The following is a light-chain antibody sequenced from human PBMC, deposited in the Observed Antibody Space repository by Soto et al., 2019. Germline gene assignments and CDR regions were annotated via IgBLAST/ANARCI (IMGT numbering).Light chain of an antibody. CDR1: SGYSNDK. Sequence: QSVLTQPPSASASMGDSVTLTCTLSSGYSNDKVDWYQQRPGKGPRFVMRVGTGGIVGSKGDGIPDRFSVLGSGLNRYLTIKNIQEEDESAYHCGADHGSGSNFVVFGGGTKVTVL. CDR3: GADHGSGSNFVV. V-gene: IGLV9-49*01. CDR2: VGTGGIVG. J-gene: IGLJ2*01.